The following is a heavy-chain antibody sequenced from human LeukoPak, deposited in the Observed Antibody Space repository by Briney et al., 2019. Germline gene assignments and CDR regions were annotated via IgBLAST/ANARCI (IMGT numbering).Heavy chain of an antibody. CDR3: AKGRPHYDILTGYLKGPDYGMDV. CDR2: ISGSGGST. J-gene: IGHJ6*02. CDR1: GFTFSSYA. Sequence: GGSLRLSRAASGFTFSSYAMSWVRQAPGKGLEWVSAISGSGGSTYYADSVKGRFTISRDNSKNTLYLQMNSLRAEDTAVYYCAKGRPHYDILTGYLKGPDYGMDVWGQGTTVTVSS. D-gene: IGHD3-9*01. V-gene: IGHV3-23*01.